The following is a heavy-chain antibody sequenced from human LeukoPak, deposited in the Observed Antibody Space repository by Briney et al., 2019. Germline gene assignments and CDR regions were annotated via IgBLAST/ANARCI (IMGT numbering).Heavy chain of an antibody. Sequence: VASVKVSYKASGYTFTDYYIHWVRQAPGQGLEWMGRINPSGGSTSYAQKFQGRVTMTRDTSTSTVYMELSSLRSEDTAVYYCARGDYDFWSGYYTGNWFDPWGRGTLVTVSS. V-gene: IGHV1-46*03. D-gene: IGHD3-3*01. CDR2: INPSGGST. J-gene: IGHJ5*02. CDR1: GYTFTDYY. CDR3: ARGDYDFWSGYYTGNWFDP.